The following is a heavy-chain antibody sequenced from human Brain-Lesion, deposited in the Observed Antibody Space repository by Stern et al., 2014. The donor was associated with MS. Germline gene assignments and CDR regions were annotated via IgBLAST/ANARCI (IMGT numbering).Heavy chain of an antibody. CDR2: LFYSGNT. V-gene: IGHV4-39*01. D-gene: IGHD2-15*01. CDR3: AGEEDIRYCSGGSCTGNWFDP. CDR1: GGSVSSTSYA. J-gene: IGHJ5*02. Sequence: QVQLVESGPGLVKPSETLSLTCTVAGGSVSSTSYAWAWIRPPPGKGLGWIGTLFYSGNTYYSPSPKSRLPLSLAPVQDQFSPQLGSVTAADTAVYYCAGEEDIRYCSGGSCTGNWFDPWGQGTLVTVSS.